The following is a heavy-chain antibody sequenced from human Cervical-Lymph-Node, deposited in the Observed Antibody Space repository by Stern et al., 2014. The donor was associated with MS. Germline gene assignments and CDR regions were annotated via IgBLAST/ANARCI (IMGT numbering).Heavy chain of an antibody. CDR2: IWSDGSNP. CDR3: ARGRNVGVNYYFDY. Sequence: VQLVDSGGGVVQPGKSLRLSCVASGFTFSGYGMHWVRQAPGKGLEWVAFIWSDGSNPSYADSVQGRFTIARDNLQNTLHLHMNNVTAADTARYYCARGRNVGVNYYFDYWGQGSLVTVSS. D-gene: IGHD3-16*01. CDR1: GFTFSGYG. J-gene: IGHJ4*02. V-gene: IGHV3-33*01.